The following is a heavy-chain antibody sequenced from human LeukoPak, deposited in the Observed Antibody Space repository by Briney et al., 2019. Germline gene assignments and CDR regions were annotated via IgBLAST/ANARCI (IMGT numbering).Heavy chain of an antibody. J-gene: IGHJ6*03. D-gene: IGHD5-12*01. Sequence: GASVKVSCKTSGHSINTFGITWGRQAPGQGLEWVGWMSSDNGNTNYAEKFQGRVTITRDTSRTTAYMELRSLRSDDTAVYFCANVAKGRYFFYYMDVWGAGTTVTVSS. CDR2: MSSDNGNT. CDR1: GHSINTFG. V-gene: IGHV1-18*01. CDR3: ANVAKGRYFFYYMDV.